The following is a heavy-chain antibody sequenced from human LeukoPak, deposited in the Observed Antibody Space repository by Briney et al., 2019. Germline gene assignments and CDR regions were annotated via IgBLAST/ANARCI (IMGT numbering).Heavy chain of an antibody. J-gene: IGHJ4*02. CDR2: IYYSGST. V-gene: IGHV4-39*01. CDR3: ARFSAYYYGSGSYYHFDY. Sequence: SETLSLTCTVSGGSISTSIYYWGWIRQPPGKGLEWIGNIYYSGSTYYNPSLKSRVTISVDTSKNQFSLRLSSVTAADTAVYYCARFSAYYYGSGSYYHFDYWGQGTLVTVSS. CDR1: GGSISTSIYY. D-gene: IGHD3-10*01.